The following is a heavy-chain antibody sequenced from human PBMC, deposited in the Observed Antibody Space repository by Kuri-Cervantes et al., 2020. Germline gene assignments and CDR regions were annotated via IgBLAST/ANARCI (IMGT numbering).Heavy chain of an antibody. CDR2: INHSGST. Sequence: SETLSLTCAVYGGSFSGYYWSWIRQPPGKGLEWIGEINHSGSTNYNPSLKSRVTISVDTSKNQFSLKLSSVTAADTAVYYCARDVLGYCSGGSCYGTEYFQNWGQGTLVTVSS. D-gene: IGHD2-15*01. CDR3: ARDVLGYCSGGSCYGTEYFQN. J-gene: IGHJ1*01. CDR1: GGSFSGYY. V-gene: IGHV4-34*01.